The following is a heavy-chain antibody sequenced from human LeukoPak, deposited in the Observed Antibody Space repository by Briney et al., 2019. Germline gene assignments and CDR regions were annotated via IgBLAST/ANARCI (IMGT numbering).Heavy chain of an antibody. V-gene: IGHV1-18*01. CDR3: ARDGTGDLDY. CDR1: GYTFTSYG. CDR2: ISAYNGNT. Sequence: ASVKVSCKASGYTFTSYGISWVRQAPGQGLEWMGWISAYNGNTNYAQKFQGRVTMTRDTSISTAYMELSRLRSDDTAVYYCARDGTGDLDYWGQGTLVTVSS. D-gene: IGHD7-27*01. J-gene: IGHJ4*02.